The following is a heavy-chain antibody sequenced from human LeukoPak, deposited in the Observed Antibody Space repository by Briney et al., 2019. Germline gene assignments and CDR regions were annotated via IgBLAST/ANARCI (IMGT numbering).Heavy chain of an antibody. CDR3: ASGEYCGGDCYFNWFDP. Sequence: SVKVSCKASGGTFSSYAISWVRQAPGQGLEWMGGIIPIFGTANYAQKFQGRVTITADESTSTAYMELSSLRSEDTAVYYCASGEYCGGDCYFNWFDPWGQGTLVTVSS. CDR1: GGTFSSYA. J-gene: IGHJ5*02. CDR2: IIPIFGTA. V-gene: IGHV1-69*13. D-gene: IGHD2-21*02.